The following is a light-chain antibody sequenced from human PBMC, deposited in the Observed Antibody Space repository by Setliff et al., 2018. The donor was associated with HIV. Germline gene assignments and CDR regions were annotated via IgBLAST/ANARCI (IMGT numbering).Light chain of an antibody. CDR2: AAS. V-gene: IGKV1-9*01. J-gene: IGKJ1*01. Sequence: DIHLTQSPSFLSASIGDTVAITCRASQDIGTYLVWYQQIPGKAPKLLISAASTLQVGVPSRFSGSGSGTHFTLTITNLQSQDFATYFCQQLYTYPRTFGQGTKVDIK. CDR1: QDIGTY. CDR3: QQLYTYPRT.